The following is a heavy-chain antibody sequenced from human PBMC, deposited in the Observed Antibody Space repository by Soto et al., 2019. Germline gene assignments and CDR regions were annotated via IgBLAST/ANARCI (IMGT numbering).Heavy chain of an antibody. CDR3: ARALFLTGADNVRGY. V-gene: IGHV1-2*04. CDR2: INPNSGGT. D-gene: IGHD2-21*01. J-gene: IGHJ4*02. CDR1: GYTFNGYY. Sequence: QVQLVQSGAEVKKPGASVKVSCKASGYTFNGYYMHWVRQAPGQGLEWMGWINPNSGGTNYARKFQGWVTMTRDTAISTADMALGRLRSDDTAVYYCARALFLTGADNVRGYWGQGTLVTVSS.